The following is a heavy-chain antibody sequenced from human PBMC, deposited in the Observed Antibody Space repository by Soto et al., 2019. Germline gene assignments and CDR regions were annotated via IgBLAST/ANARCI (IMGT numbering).Heavy chain of an antibody. J-gene: IGHJ4*02. V-gene: IGHV1-69*02. CDR2: INPIVSMS. CDR1: GDTFSFYT. Sequence: QVQLVQSGTEVKKPGSSVNVSCKASGDTFSFYTISWVRQAPGLGLEWVGRINPIVSMSNYAQKFQGRVSMTADKSTSTAYMELRSLRSDDTAMYFCAASYGSGYRAFDYWGQGALVIVSS. D-gene: IGHD3-10*01. CDR3: AASYGSGYRAFDY.